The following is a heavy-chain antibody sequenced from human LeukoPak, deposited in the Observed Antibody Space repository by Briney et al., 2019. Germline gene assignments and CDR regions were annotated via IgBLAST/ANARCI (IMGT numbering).Heavy chain of an antibody. CDR3: TRPPTGGFDP. CDR1: GFTFSGSA. J-gene: IGHJ5*02. Sequence: GGSLRLSCAASGFTFSGSAMHWVRQASGKGREGVGRIRSKANSYATAYAASVKGRFTISRDDSKNTAYLQMNSLKTEDTAVYYSTRPPTGGFDPWGQGTLVTVSS. V-gene: IGHV3-73*01. CDR2: IRSKANSYAT.